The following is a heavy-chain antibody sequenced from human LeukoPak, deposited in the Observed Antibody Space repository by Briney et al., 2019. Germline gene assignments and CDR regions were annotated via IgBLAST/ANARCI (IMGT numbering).Heavy chain of an antibody. CDR2: IIPILGIA. Sequence: SVKASCKASGGTFSSYTISWVRQAPGQGLEWMGRIIPILGIANYAQKFQGRVTITADKSTSTAYMELSSLRSEDTAVYYCARGEGSGWYLSFDYWGQGTLVTVSS. D-gene: IGHD6-19*01. V-gene: IGHV1-69*02. J-gene: IGHJ4*02. CDR1: GGTFSSYT. CDR3: ARGEGSGWYLSFDY.